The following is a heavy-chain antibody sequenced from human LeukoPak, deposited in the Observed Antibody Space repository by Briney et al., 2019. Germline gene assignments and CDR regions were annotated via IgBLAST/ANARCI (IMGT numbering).Heavy chain of an antibody. V-gene: IGHV3-73*01. D-gene: IGHD5-12*01. CDR2: TRSKGNSYTT. J-gene: IGHJ4*02. CDR1: GFTFSGSA. Sequence: GGSLRLSCAASGFTFSGSAMHWVRQASGKGLEWVGRTRSKGNSYTTAYAASVKGRFSISRDDSKNTAYLQMNSLKNEDTAVYYCTRGEGDIVATFAYWGQGTLVTVSS. CDR3: TRGEGDIVATFAY.